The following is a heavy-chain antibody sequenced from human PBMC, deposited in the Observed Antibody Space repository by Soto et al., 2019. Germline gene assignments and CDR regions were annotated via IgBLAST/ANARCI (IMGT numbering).Heavy chain of an antibody. J-gene: IGHJ4*02. CDR3: ARGDLPLHMTTVTTFGY. D-gene: IGHD4-17*01. CDR2: ISSSSSTI. V-gene: IGHV3-48*01. CDR1: GFTFSSYS. Sequence: GGSLRLSCAASGFTFSSYSMNWVRQAPGKGLEWVSYISSSSSTIYYADSVKGRFTISRDNAKNSLYLQMNSLRSDDTAVYYCARGDLPLHMTTVTTFGYWGQGTLVTVSS.